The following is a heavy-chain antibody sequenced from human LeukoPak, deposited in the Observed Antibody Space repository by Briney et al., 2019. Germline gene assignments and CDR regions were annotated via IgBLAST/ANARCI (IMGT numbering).Heavy chain of an antibody. V-gene: IGHV4-59*01. CDR2: IYYSGST. Sequence: SETLSLTCTVSGGPISSYYWSWIRQPPGKGLEWIGYIYYSGSTNYNPSLKSRVTISVDTSKDQFSLKLSSVTAADTAVYYCARTLGGYSYGYNYYYYYMDVWGKGTTVTVSS. D-gene: IGHD5-18*01. J-gene: IGHJ6*03. CDR1: GGPISSYY. CDR3: ARTLGGYSYGYNYYYYYMDV.